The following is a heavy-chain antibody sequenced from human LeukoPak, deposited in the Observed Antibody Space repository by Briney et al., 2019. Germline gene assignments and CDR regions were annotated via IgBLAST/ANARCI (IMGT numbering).Heavy chain of an antibody. CDR2: ISSSGSTI. D-gene: IGHD6-13*01. CDR3: AKCHSSNWYYFDY. J-gene: IGHJ4*02. CDR1: GFTFSDYY. V-gene: IGHV3-11*01. Sequence: GGSLRLSCAASGFTFSDYYMSWIRQAPGKGLEWVSYISSSGSTIYYADSVKGRFTISRDNAKNSQYLQMNSLRAEDTAVYYCAKCHSSNWYYFDYWGQGTLVIVSS.